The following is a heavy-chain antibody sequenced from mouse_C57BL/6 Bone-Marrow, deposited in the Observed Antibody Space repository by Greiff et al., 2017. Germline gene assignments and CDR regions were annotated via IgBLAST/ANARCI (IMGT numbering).Heavy chain of an antibody. CDR1: GYTFTSYW. Sequence: QVQLQQPGAELVMPGASVKLSCKASGYTFTSYWMHWVKQRPGQGLEWIGEIDPSDSYTNYNQKFKGKSTLTVDKSSSTAYMLLSSLTSEDSAVYYCASGYWYFDVWGTGTTVTVSS. CDR3: ASGYWYFDV. CDR2: IDPSDSYT. V-gene: IGHV1-69*01. J-gene: IGHJ1*03.